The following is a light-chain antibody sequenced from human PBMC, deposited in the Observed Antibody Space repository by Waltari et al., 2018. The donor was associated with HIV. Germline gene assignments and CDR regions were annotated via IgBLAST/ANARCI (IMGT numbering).Light chain of an antibody. J-gene: IGKJ4*01. V-gene: IGKV4-1*01. CDR1: QRVLYWSTNQNY. CDR3: QQYYDSPLT. CDR2: WAS. Sequence: DIVMTQSPDSLAVSLGERATIKCKSSQRVLYWSTNQNYLAWYQQKLGQPPKLLIYWASTRESGVPDRFSGSGSGTDFTLTISNLQAEDVAIYYCQQYYDSPLTFGGGTRVEIK.